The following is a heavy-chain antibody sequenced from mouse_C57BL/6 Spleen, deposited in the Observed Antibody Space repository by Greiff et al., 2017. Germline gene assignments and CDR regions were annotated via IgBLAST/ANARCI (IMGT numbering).Heavy chain of an antibody. Sequence: VKLMESGPGLAKPSQTLSLTCSVTGYSITSDYWNWIRKFPGTKLEYMGYISYSGSTYYNPSLKSRISITRDTSKNQYYLQLNSVTTEDTATYYCARGGYSNYGVDYAMDYWGQGTSVTVSS. CDR1: GYSITSDY. CDR2: ISYSGST. J-gene: IGHJ4*01. V-gene: IGHV3-8*01. D-gene: IGHD2-5*01. CDR3: ARGGYSNYGVDYAMDY.